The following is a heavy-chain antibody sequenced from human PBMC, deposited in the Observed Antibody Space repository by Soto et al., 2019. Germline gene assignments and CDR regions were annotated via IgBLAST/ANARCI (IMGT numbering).Heavy chain of an antibody. CDR3: AKETHDYGDYLDY. D-gene: IGHD4-17*01. Sequence: EVQLLESGGGLVQPGGSLRLSCAASGFTFSNYAMTWVRQAPGKGLEWVSFISSSGVDTYYADSVKGRFTISRDNSKNTLYLQMNRLRAEDTAVYYCAKETHDYGDYLDYWGQGTLVTVSS. V-gene: IGHV3-23*01. CDR1: GFTFSNYA. CDR2: ISSSGVDT. J-gene: IGHJ4*02.